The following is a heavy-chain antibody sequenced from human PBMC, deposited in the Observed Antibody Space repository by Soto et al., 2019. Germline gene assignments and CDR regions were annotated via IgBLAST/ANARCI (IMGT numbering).Heavy chain of an antibody. CDR1: GGSISYEYYH. D-gene: IGHD2-21*02. CDR2: IHYSGSI. CDR3: AREDDGGDRAYYGLDV. V-gene: IGHV4-30-4*08. Sequence: QVQLQQSGPGLVKPSQTLSLTCTVSGGSISYEYYHWTWIRQSPGKGLEWIGYIHYSGSIMYNPSCKGRVRMSVDTSKNQFSLQLASVTAAEPAVYFCAREDDGGDRAYYGLDVWGQGTTVTVSS. J-gene: IGHJ6*02.